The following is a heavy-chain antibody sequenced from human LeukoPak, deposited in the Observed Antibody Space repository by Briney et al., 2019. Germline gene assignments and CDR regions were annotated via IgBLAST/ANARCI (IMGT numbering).Heavy chain of an antibody. V-gene: IGHV1-2*06. CDR3: ARDSGNYYGSGSYRFNDY. J-gene: IGHJ4*02. CDR1: GYTFTGYY. CDR2: ISPNSGGT. D-gene: IGHD3-10*01. Sequence: ASVKVSCKASGYTFTGYYMHWVRQAPGQGLEWMGRISPNSGGTNYAQKFQGRVTMTRDTSISTAYMELSRLRSDDTAVYYCARDSGNYYGSGSYRFNDYWGQGTLVTVSS.